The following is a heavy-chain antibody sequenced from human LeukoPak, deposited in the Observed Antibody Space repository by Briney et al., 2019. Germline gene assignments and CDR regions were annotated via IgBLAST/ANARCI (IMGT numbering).Heavy chain of an antibody. CDR3: STEDKYCTGANCVKY. J-gene: IGHJ4*02. CDR1: GYTFSDYF. CDR2: IVPDTGGV. Sequence: ASVTVSCNTSGYTFSDYFVHWVPQAPGHGLEWMGYIVPDTGGVDFDRRFQGRVTMTRDKATRTLYMELSNLRSDDTAVYYCSTEDKYCTGANCVKYWGQGTLVTVSS. V-gene: IGHV1-2*02. D-gene: IGHD2-8*02.